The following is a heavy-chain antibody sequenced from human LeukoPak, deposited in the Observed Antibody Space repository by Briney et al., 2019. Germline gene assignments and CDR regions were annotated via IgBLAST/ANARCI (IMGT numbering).Heavy chain of an antibody. D-gene: IGHD3-10*01. CDR1: GYTFTSYY. V-gene: IGHV1-46*01. CDR3: ARDCRQLLWFGELRFNNWFDP. J-gene: IGHJ5*02. CDR2: INPSGGST. Sequence: GASVTVSCKESGYTFTSYYMHWVRQAPGQGLEWMGIINPSGGSTSYAQKFQGRVTMTRDTSTSTVYMELSSLRSEDTAVYYCARDCRQLLWFGELRFNNWFDPWGQGTLVTVSS.